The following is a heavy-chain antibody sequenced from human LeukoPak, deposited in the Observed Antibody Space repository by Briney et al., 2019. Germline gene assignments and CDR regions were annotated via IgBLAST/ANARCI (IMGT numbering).Heavy chain of an antibody. Sequence: GGSLRLSCAASGFIFSHNWMSRVRQVPGKGLEWVANLKPDGSDKYYVDSVKGRFTISRDNAKNSLYLQMDSLRAEDTAVYYCATELQWSFYYWGQGTLVTVSS. CDR3: ATELQWSFYY. V-gene: IGHV3-7*02. J-gene: IGHJ4*02. D-gene: IGHD2-15*01. CDR1: GFIFSHNW. CDR2: LKPDGSDK.